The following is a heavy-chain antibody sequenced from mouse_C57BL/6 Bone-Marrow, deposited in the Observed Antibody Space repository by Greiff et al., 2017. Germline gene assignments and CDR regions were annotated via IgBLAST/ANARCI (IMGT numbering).Heavy chain of an antibody. CDR3: ARVGYDGTCYAMDY. D-gene: IGHD2-2*01. V-gene: IGHV5-16*01. CDR1: GFTFSDYY. J-gene: IGHJ4*01. Sequence: VKLVESEGGLVQPGSSMKLSCTASGFTFSDYYMAWVRQGPEKGLEWVANINYDGSSTYYLDSLKSRFIISRDNAKNILYLQMSSLKSEDTATYYCARVGYDGTCYAMDYWGQGTSVTVSS. CDR2: INYDGSST.